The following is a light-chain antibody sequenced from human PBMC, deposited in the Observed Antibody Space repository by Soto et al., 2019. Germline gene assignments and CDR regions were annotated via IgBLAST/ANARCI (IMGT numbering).Light chain of an antibody. CDR3: QQYNHWPVT. Sequence: EIVMTQSPATLSVSPGERVTLSCRASQSVTSNLAWYPYTPGQSPRLLISGASSGATGLPSRFSGSGFGTDFTLTINSLQSEDAAGYYCQQYNHWPVTFGGGTKVEIK. V-gene: IGKV3-15*01. CDR2: GAS. CDR1: QSVTSN. J-gene: IGKJ4*01.